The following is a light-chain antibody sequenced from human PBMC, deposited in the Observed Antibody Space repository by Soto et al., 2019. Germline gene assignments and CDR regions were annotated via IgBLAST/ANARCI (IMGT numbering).Light chain of an antibody. CDR1: TSDIGGYNY. CDR3: SAYAGSCSI. CDR2: DGN. J-gene: IGLJ2*01. Sequence: QSALTQPRSVSGSPGQTVTISCTGTTSDIGGYNYVSWYQQPPGKAPKLIISDGNNRPSGVPDRFSGSKSGNTASLTISGIQAEDESDYYCSAYAGSCSIFGGGTQLTVL. V-gene: IGLV2-11*01.